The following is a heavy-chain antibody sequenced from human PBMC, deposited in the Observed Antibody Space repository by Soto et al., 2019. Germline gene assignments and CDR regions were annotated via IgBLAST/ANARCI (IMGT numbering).Heavy chain of an antibody. CDR1: GFTFSSYT. D-gene: IGHD5-18*01. J-gene: IGHJ4*02. CDR2: VSGSGGGT. V-gene: IGHV3-23*01. Sequence: GGSLRLSCAASGFTFSSYTMSWVRQAPGKGLQWISAVSGSGGGTYYADSVKGRFTISRDNSKNTLYLQMNSLRAEDTAVYYCARTLYSYGTDYWGQGTLVTVSS. CDR3: ARTLYSYGTDY.